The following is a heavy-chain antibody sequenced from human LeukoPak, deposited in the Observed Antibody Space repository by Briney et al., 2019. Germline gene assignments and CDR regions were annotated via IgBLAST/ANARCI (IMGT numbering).Heavy chain of an antibody. CDR2: INPNSGGT. Sequence: ASVKVSCKASGYTFTGYYMHWVRQAPGQGLEWMGRINPNSGGTNYAQKFQGRVTMIRDTSISTAYMELSRLRSDDTAVYYCARVKSWGSNYFDYWGQGTLVTVSS. J-gene: IGHJ4*02. D-gene: IGHD7-27*01. CDR1: GYTFTGYY. V-gene: IGHV1-2*06. CDR3: ARVKSWGSNYFDY.